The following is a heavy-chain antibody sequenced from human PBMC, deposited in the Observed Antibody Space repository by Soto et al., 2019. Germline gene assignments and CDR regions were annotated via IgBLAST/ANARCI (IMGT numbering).Heavy chain of an antibody. CDR3: ARVRNDYSSSWYFPYDYYSGMDV. V-gene: IGHV1-69*13. CDR1: GGAFSRYA. Sequence: GXSVKLACKASGGAFSRYAISWVRQTPIQGLEWMGGIIPIFGTANYAQKFQGRVTITADESTSTAYMELSSLRSEDTAVYYCARVRNDYSSSWYFPYDYYSGMDVSGQATTLSVPS. D-gene: IGHD6-13*01. J-gene: IGHJ6*02. CDR2: IIPIFGTA.